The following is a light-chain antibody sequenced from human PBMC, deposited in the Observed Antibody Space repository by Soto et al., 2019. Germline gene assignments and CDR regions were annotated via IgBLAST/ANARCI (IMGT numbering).Light chain of an antibody. Sequence: QSVLTQPASVSASPGQSITISCTGTSSDVGGYKFVSWYQHHPGKAPKLMIYDVSKRPSGISNRFSGSKSGSTASLTISGLQAEDEAYYYCCSYTSSTTLIFGGGTKLTVL. V-gene: IGLV2-14*03. CDR2: DVS. CDR3: CSYTSSTTLI. J-gene: IGLJ2*01. CDR1: SSDVGGYKF.